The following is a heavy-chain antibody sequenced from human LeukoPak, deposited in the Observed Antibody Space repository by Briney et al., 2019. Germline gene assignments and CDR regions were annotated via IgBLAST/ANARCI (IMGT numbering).Heavy chain of an antibody. D-gene: IGHD3-16*01. CDR1: GFTFSSYA. V-gene: IGHV3-23*01. Sequence: GGSLRLSCAASGFTFSSYAMNWVRQAPGKGLEWVSAISGSGHSTYYADSVKGRFTISRDNSRNTPYLQMNSLRAEDTAVYYCAKDPYDYVWGSYHIDYWGQGTLVTVSS. J-gene: IGHJ4*02. CDR2: ISGSGHST. CDR3: AKDPYDYVWGSYHIDY.